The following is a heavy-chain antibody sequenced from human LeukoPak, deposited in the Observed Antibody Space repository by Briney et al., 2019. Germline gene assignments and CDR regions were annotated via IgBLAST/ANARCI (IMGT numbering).Heavy chain of an antibody. CDR1: GASISSGSYY. CDR2: IYTSGDT. D-gene: IGHD3-22*01. CDR3: ARAGSYYDSRAIDY. J-gene: IGHJ4*02. V-gene: IGHV4-61*09. Sequence: SETLSLTCTVSGASISSGSYYWTWIRQPAGKGLEWIGHIYTSGDTNYNPSLKSRVTISLDTSKNQFSLKLSSVTAADTAVYRCARAGSYYDSRAIDYWGQGTLVTVSS.